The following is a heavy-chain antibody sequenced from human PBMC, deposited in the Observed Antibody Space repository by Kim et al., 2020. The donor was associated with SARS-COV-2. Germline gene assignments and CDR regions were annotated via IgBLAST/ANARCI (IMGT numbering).Heavy chain of an antibody. D-gene: IGHD3-3*01. Sequence: ASVKVSCKASGYTFTSYDINWVRQATGQGLEWMGWMNPNSGNTGYAQKFQGRVTMTRNTSISTAYMELSSLRSEDTAVYYCARESYYDFWSGYYTFDYYYYGMDVWGQGTTVTVSS. V-gene: IGHV1-8*01. CDR1: GYTFTSYD. CDR3: ARESYYDFWSGYYTFDYYYYGMDV. J-gene: IGHJ6*02. CDR2: MNPNSGNT.